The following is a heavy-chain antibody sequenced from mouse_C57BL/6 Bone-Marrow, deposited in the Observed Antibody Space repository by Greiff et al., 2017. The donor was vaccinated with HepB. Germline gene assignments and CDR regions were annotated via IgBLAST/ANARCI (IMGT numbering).Heavy chain of an antibody. CDR2: IRNKANGYTT. V-gene: IGHV7-3*01. D-gene: IGHD3-2*02. CDR1: GFTFTDYY. J-gene: IGHJ3*01. CDR3: ASLTAQATFAY. Sequence: EVQGVESGGGLVQPGGSLSLSCAASGFTFTDYYMSWVRQPPGKALEWLGFIRNKANGYTTEYSASVKGRFTISRDNSQSILYLQMNALRAEDSAAYYCASLTAQATFAYWGQGTLVTVSA.